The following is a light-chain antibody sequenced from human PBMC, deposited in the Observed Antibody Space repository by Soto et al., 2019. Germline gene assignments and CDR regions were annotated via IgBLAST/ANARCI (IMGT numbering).Light chain of an antibody. J-gene: IGKJ5*01. CDR2: GAP. CDR3: QQYHNWPIT. V-gene: IGKV3-15*01. Sequence: EIVMTQSPATLSVSPGERATLSCRASQSVSSDLAWYHQKPGQAPRLLIYGAPTRATGIPARFSGSGSGTHFTLTISRLEPGDFAVYYCQQYHNWPITFGQGTRLEIK. CDR1: QSVSSD.